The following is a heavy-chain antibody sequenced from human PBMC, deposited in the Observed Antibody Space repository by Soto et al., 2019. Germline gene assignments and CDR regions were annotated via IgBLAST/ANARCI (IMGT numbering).Heavy chain of an antibody. Sequence: QVQLVESGGGVVQPGRSLRLSCAASGFTFSSYGMHWVRQAPGKGLEWVAVIWYDGSNKYYADSVKGRFTISRDNSKNTLYLQMNSLRAEDTAVYYGAHEQQLVFQHWGQGTLVTVSS. J-gene: IGHJ1*01. CDR2: IWYDGSNK. CDR3: AHEQQLVFQH. CDR1: GFTFSSYG. V-gene: IGHV3-33*06. D-gene: IGHD6-13*01.